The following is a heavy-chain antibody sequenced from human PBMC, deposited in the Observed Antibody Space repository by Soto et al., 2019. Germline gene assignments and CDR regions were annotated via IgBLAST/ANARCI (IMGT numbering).Heavy chain of an antibody. D-gene: IGHD2-21*01. J-gene: IGHJ3*02. CDR1: RGALSSYA. Sequence: SVKVSCKASRGALSSYAITWVRQAPGQGLDWMGRVIPIYGTPNYAQKFQGRLSLTVDASKSTAYLELSGLRSEDTAVYFCASAGSREINRCGFDIRGQRKTVTVSS. CDR3: ASAGSREINRCGFDI. CDR2: VIPIYGTP. V-gene: IGHV1-69*13.